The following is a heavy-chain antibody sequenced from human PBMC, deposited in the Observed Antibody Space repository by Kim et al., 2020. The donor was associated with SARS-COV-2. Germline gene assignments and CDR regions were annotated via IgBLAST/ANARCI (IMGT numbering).Heavy chain of an antibody. D-gene: IGHD3-10*01. CDR3: ARGYITMVRGVTRTNYYGMDV. V-gene: IGHV3-20*01. Sequence: GGSLRLSCAASGFTFDDYGMSWVRQAPGKGLEWVSGINWNGGSTGYADSVKGRFTISRDNAKNSLYPQMNSLRAEDTALYHCARGYITMVRGVTRTNYYGMDVWGQGTTVTVSS. CDR2: INWNGGST. J-gene: IGHJ6*02. CDR1: GFTFDDYG.